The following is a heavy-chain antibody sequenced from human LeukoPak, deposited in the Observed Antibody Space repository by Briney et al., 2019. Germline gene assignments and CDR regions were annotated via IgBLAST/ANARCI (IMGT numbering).Heavy chain of an antibody. CDR2: ISYSGST. V-gene: IGHV4-59*08. CDR3: AGHFGRSSYFDY. D-gene: IGHD2-15*01. CDR1: SDSTSEYY. Sequence: SETLSLTCTLSSDSTSEYYWSWIRQPPGAGLESIGYISYSGSTNYNLSLKSRVTISVDTSKNQFSLKLSSVTAADTAVYYCAGHFGRSSYFDYWGQGTLVTVSS. J-gene: IGHJ4*02.